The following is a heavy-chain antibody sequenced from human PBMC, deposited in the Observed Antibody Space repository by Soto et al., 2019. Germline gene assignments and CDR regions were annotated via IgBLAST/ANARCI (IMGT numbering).Heavy chain of an antibody. D-gene: IGHD3-16*01. V-gene: IGHV4-30-2*01. CDR1: NGSIRRGGSS. CDR2: IYPTGKT. J-gene: IGHJ6*02. Sequence: TLTATCSDKNGSIRRGGSSWSWLRQTPGKGLEWIGYIYPTGKTYYNPSLKNRATLSIDTSQNQFSLQLTSVTAADTAVYYCARAPPGPAPRWGVWGHGTTVTVSS. CDR3: ARAPPGPAPRWGV.